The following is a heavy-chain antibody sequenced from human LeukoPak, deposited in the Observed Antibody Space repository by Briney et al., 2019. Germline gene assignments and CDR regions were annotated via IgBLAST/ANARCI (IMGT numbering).Heavy chain of an antibody. CDR1: GFTYSDYY. CDR3: ARGLRYFDWLTNDYYYYGMDV. D-gene: IGHD3-9*01. Sequence: GGSLRLSCAASGFTYSDYYMSWIRQALGKGLEWVSYISSSGSTIYYADSVKGRFTISRDNAKNSLYLRMNSLRAEDTAVYYCARGLRYFDWLTNDYYYYGMDVWGQGTTVTVSS. CDR2: ISSSGSTI. J-gene: IGHJ6*02. V-gene: IGHV3-11*01.